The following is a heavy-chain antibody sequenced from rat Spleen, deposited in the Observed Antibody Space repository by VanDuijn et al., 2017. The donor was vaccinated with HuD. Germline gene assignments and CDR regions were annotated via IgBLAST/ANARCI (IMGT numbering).Heavy chain of an antibody. V-gene: IGHV5-20*01. CDR2: ISYDGSST. Sequence: EVQLVESGGGLVQPGRSMKLSCAASGFTFSNYDMAWVRQAPTKGLEWVASISYDGSSTYYRDSVKGRFTISRDNAKSTLYLQMDSLRSEDTATYYCTTDRMVRDYWGQGVMVTVS. J-gene: IGHJ2*01. CDR1: GFTFSNYD. CDR3: TTDRMVRDY. D-gene: IGHD1-12*03.